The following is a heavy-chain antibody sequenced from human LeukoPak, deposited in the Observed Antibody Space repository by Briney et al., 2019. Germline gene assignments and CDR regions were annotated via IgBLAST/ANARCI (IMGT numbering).Heavy chain of an antibody. Sequence: GGSLRLSCAASGFTFGSYWMHWVRQAPGKGLVWVSRISADGSIITYTDSVKGRFTISRDNGDNTLYPQVNSLRVEDTAVYYCARETGDQLDYWGRGILVTVSA. V-gene: IGHV3-74*03. CDR3: ARETGDQLDY. D-gene: IGHD7-27*01. J-gene: IGHJ4*02. CDR2: ISADGSII. CDR1: GFTFGSYW.